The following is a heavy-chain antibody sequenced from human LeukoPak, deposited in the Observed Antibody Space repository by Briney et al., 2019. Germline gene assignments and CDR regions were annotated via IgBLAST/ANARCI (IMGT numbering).Heavy chain of an antibody. V-gene: IGHV3-30*03. J-gene: IGHJ4*02. CDR2: ISYDGSNK. Sequence: PGGSLRLSCAASGFTFSSYSMNWVRQAPGKGLEWVAVISYDGSNKYYADSVKGRFTISRDNSKNTLYLQMNSLRAEDTAVYYCAPGSSVYWGQGTLVTVSS. CDR3: APGSSVY. D-gene: IGHD3-10*01. CDR1: GFTFSSYS.